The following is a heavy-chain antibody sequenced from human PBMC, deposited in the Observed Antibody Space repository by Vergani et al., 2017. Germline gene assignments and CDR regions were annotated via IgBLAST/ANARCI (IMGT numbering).Heavy chain of an antibody. D-gene: IGHD2-15*01. CDR2: IWYDGSNK. Sequence: QVQLVESGGGVVQPGRSLRLSCAASGFTFSSYGMHWVRQAPGKGLEWVAVIWYDGSNKYYADSVKGRFTISRDNSKNTLYLQMNSLRAEDTAVYYCARATYCSGGSCHYFDYWGQGTLVTVSS. CDR1: GFTFSSYG. V-gene: IGHV3-33*01. CDR3: ARATYCSGGSCHYFDY. J-gene: IGHJ4*02.